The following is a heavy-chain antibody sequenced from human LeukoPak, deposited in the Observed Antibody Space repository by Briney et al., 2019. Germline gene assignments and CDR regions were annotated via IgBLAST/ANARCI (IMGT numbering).Heavy chain of an antibody. J-gene: IGHJ4*02. CDR2: LSASGGLT. CDR1: GFTFSSYW. V-gene: IGHV3-23*01. CDR3: AKGGSSYSEMDY. D-gene: IGHD3-22*01. Sequence: GGSLRLSCAASGFTFSSYWMHWVRQAPGKGLEWVSGLSASGGLTYYADSVKGRFTISRDNSKNTLYLQMNSLRADDTAVYYCAKGGSSYSEMDYWGQGTLVTVSS.